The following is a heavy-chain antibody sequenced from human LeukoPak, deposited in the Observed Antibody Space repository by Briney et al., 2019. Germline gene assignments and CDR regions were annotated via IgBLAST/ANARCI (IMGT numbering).Heavy chain of an antibody. D-gene: IGHD6-19*01. Sequence: PGGSLRLSCAASGCTFNNYAMNWVRQAPGKGLEWVSAISGSGGSTFYIDSVKGRFTISRDNSKNTVFLQMNSLRADDTAVYYCAKGSGYDSGWYYFDFWGQGALVTVSS. CDR3: AKGSGYDSGWYYFDF. V-gene: IGHV3-23*01. CDR2: ISGSGGST. CDR1: GCTFNNYA. J-gene: IGHJ4*02.